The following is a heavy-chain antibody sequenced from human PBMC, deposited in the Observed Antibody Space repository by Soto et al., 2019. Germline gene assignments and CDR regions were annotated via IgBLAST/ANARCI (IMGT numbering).Heavy chain of an antibody. CDR3: AKELDGASVAILKHYGMDV. V-gene: IGHV3-23*04. CDR1: GFTFSKYA. Sequence: EVQLVESGGGLVQPGGSLRLSCAASGFTFSKYAMSWVRQAPGKGLEWVSAISGSGDTTNYADSVKGRFTISRDNSKNKLYLQMNSLRVEDTAVYYCAKELDGASVAILKHYGMDVWGQGTSVTVSS. D-gene: IGHD2-2*03. CDR2: ISGSGDTT. J-gene: IGHJ6*02.